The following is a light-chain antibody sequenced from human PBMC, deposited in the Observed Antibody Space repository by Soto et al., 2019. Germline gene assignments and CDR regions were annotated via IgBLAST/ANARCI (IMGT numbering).Light chain of an antibody. CDR2: RNN. J-gene: IGLJ1*01. CDR1: SSNIGSNY. V-gene: IGLV1-47*01. CDR3: EAWDDSLSGYV. Sequence: QSVLTQPPSASGTPGQRVTISCSGSSSNIGSNYVYWYQQLPGTAPKLLIYRNNQRPSGVPDRFSGSKSGTSASLAISGLRSDDESDYYCEAWDDSLSGYVLGTGTKVTVL.